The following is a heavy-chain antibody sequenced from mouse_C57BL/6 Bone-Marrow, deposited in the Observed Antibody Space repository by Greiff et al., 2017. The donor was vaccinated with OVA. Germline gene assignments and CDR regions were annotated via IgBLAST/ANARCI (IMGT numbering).Heavy chain of an antibody. D-gene: IGHD1-1*01. V-gene: IGHV5-17*01. J-gene: IGHJ3*01. Sequence: EVKLMEPGGGLVKPGGSLKLSCAASGFTFSDYGMHWVRQAPEKGLEWVAFISRGSSTIYYAATVKGRFTISRDNATNTLFMQMTSLRAEDTAMYYCARRKTRSYYYGSSYKMRFAYWGQGTLVTVSA. CDR2: ISRGSSTI. CDR3: ARRKTRSYYYGSSYKMRFAY. CDR1: GFTFSDYG.